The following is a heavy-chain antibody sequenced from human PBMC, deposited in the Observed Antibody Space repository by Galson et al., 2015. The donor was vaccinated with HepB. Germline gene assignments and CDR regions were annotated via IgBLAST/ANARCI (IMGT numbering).Heavy chain of an antibody. CDR1: GFTFSSYG. Sequence: SLRLSCAASGFTFSSYGMHWVRQAPGKGLEWVAVISYDGSNKYYADSVKGRFTISRDNSKNTLYLQMNSLRAEDTAVYYCAKDLEGDFPRMDVWGQGTTVTVSS. CDR2: ISYDGSNK. V-gene: IGHV3-30*18. CDR3: AKDLEGDFPRMDV. D-gene: IGHD3-3*01. J-gene: IGHJ6*02.